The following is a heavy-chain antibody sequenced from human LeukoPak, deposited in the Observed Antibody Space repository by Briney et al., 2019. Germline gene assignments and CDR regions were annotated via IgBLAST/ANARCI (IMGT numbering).Heavy chain of an antibody. Sequence: GGSLRLSRAASGFTVSSNYMSWVRQAPGKGLEWVSVIYSGGSTYYADSVKGRFTISRDNSKNTLYLQMNSLRAEDTAVYYCARDSLEDGYDYWGQGTLVTVSS. CDR3: ARDSLEDGYDY. V-gene: IGHV3-53*01. D-gene: IGHD3-22*01. CDR1: GFTVSSNY. J-gene: IGHJ4*02. CDR2: IYSGGST.